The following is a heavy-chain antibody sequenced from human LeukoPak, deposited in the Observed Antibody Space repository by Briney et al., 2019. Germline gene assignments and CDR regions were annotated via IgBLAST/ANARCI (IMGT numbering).Heavy chain of an antibody. CDR1: VGSFSGYY. CDR3: ARRLVDSGASQVSDY. D-gene: IGHD2-15*01. CDR2: INDSGIT. Sequence: SETLSLTCAVYVGSFSGYYCSWIPQSPGKGLEWIGEINDSGITNCNPSLKSRASLSVDTSKNQFSLRLSSVTAADTAVYYCARRLVDSGASQVSDYWGEGTLVTVSS. J-gene: IGHJ4*02. V-gene: IGHV4-34*01.